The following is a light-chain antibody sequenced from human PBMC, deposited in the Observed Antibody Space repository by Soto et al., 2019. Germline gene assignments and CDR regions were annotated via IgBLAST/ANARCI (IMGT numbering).Light chain of an antibody. CDR3: QNYKGAPWT. CDR1: QGISNY. V-gene: IGKV1-27*01. J-gene: IGKJ1*01. CDR2: AAS. Sequence: DIQMTQSPSSLSASVGDRVTITCRASQGISNYLAWYQQKPGKVPKLLMYAASTLQSGFPSRFSGSGSGTDFTLIISSLQPDDVATYYCQNYKGAPWTFGQGTKVDLK.